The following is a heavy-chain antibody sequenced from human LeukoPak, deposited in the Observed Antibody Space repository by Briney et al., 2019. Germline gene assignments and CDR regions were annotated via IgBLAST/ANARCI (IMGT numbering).Heavy chain of an antibody. J-gene: IGHJ4*02. CDR2: IYYSGST. CDR1: GGSISSYY. V-gene: IGHV4-59*08. CDR3: ARRDSSGWEFDY. D-gene: IGHD6-19*01. Sequence: PSETLSLTCTVSGGSISSYYWSWIRQPPGKGLEWIGYIYYSGSTNYNPSLKSRVTISVDTSKNQFSLKLSSVTAADTAVYYCARRDSSGWEFDYWGQGTLVTVSS.